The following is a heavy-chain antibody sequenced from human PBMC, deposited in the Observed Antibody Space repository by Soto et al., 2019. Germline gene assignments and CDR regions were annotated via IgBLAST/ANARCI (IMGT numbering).Heavy chain of an antibody. CDR2: IYSTGTT. D-gene: IGHD3-10*01. J-gene: IGHJ4*02. Sequence: PGESLKISCAASGFTVGNNYMSWVRQAPGKGLEWVSLIYSTGTTKYADSVKGRFTVSRDNAKNTLYLQMNSLRAEDTAVYHCAKDGRGSGSHYNSFGYWGQGTLVTVSS. V-gene: IGHV3-53*01. CDR1: GFTVGNNY. CDR3: AKDGRGSGSHYNSFGY.